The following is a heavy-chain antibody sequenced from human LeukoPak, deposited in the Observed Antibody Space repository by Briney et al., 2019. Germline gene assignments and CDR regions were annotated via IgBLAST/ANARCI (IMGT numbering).Heavy chain of an antibody. J-gene: IGHJ3*02. CDR3: ARDPTSSWETAFDS. D-gene: IGHD1-26*01. CDR2: INSDGSST. Sequence: SGGSLRLSCAASGFTFSSYWMHWVRHAPGKGLVWVSRINSDGSSTSYADSVKGRFTISRDNSKNTLYLQMNSLRAEDTAVYYCARDPTSSWETAFDSWGQGQWSPSLQ. CDR1: GFTFSSYW. V-gene: IGHV3-74*01.